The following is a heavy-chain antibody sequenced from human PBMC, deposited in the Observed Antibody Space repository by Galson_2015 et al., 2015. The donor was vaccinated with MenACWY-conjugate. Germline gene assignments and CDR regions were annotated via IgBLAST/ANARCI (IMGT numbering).Heavy chain of an antibody. V-gene: IGHV3-23*01. D-gene: IGHD3-9*01. J-gene: IGHJ2*01. CDR1: GFTFSNYA. Sequence: SLRLSCAASGFTFSNYAMTWVRQAPGKGLEWVSCVSKSGGTTYYADSAKGRFTISRDNSKDTLYLQMNGLRAEDTALYYCAKLHGHIWAGYHADWYFDLWGRGPLVPVSS. CDR2: VSKSGGTT. CDR3: AKLHGHIWAGYHADWYFDL.